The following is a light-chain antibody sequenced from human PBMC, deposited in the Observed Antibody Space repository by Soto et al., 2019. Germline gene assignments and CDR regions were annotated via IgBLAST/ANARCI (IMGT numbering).Light chain of an antibody. CDR2: GAS. CDR3: QQYNTWSSIT. CDR1: ESLIGN. V-gene: IGKV3-15*01. J-gene: IGKJ5*01. Sequence: EIVMTQSPATLSVSPGERVTLSCRASESLIGNLAWSQRKPGKAPSLLRYGASTRATGIPARFSGSGSGTEFTLTISSLQSEDFAVYYCQQYNTWSSITFGQGTRLEIK.